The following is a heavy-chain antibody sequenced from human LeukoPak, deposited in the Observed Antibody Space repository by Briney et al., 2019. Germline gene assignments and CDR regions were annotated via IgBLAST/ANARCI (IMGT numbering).Heavy chain of an antibody. J-gene: IGHJ4*02. CDR3: AKEIGTMTTVPF. Sequence: GGSLRLSCAASGFTFSSYGMHWVRQAPGKGLEWVAFIRYDGSNKYYADSVKGRFTISRDNSKNTLYLQMNSLRAEDTAVYYCAKEIGTMTTVPFWGQGTLVTVTS. CDR1: GFTFSSYG. CDR2: IRYDGSNK. D-gene: IGHD4-17*01. V-gene: IGHV3-30*02.